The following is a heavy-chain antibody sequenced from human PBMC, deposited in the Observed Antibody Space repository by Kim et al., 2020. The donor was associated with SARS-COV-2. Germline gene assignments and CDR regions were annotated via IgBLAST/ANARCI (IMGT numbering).Heavy chain of an antibody. J-gene: IGHJ4*02. CDR3: ARATYSSGWYIFDY. D-gene: IGHD6-19*01. V-gene: IGHV1-69*01. Sequence: AQRCQGRVTITADESTSTAYMELSSLGSEDTAVYYCARATYSSGWYIFDYWGQGTLVTVSS.